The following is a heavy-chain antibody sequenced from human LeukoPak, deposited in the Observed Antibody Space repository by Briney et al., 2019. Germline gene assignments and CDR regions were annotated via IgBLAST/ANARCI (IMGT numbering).Heavy chain of an antibody. D-gene: IGHD2-15*01. CDR3: ARQGAGRWHWFDP. J-gene: IGHJ5*02. Sequence: PSETLSLTCTVSGGSISSSSYYWGWIRQPPGKGLEWIGSIYYSGSTYYNPSLKSRVTISVDTSKNQFSLKLNSVTAADTAVYYCARQGAGRWHWFDPWGQGTLVTVSS. V-gene: IGHV4-39*01. CDR2: IYYSGST. CDR1: GGSISSSSYY.